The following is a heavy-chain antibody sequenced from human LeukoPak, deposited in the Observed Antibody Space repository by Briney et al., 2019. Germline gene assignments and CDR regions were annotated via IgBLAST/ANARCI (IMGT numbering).Heavy chain of an antibody. CDR2: IYSSGST. Sequence: SETLSLNCSVSGGSVRAYYWSGVRQPAGKGLEGIGRIYSSGSTNYSPSLKSRVTMSIDTSKKHFSMRLTSVTAADTAVYFCARGPTSAEVGNWYFDLWGRGTLVVVSS. CDR1: GGSVRAYY. V-gene: IGHV4-4*07. CDR3: ARGPTSAEVGNWYFDL. D-gene: IGHD1-14*01. J-gene: IGHJ2*01.